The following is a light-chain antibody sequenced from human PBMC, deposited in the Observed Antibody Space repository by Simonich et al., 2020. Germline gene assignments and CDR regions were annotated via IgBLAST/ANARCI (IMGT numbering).Light chain of an antibody. V-gene: IGLV2-14*01. CDR3: SSYTSSSLRV. CDR1: SSDVGGYNY. CDR2: DVS. Sequence: QSALTQPASVSGSPGQSITISCTGTSSDVGGYNYVSCYQQHPCKAPKLMIYDVSKRPSGVSNRFSGSKSGNTASLTISGLQAEDEADYYGSSYTSSSLRVFGGGTKLTVL. J-gene: IGLJ3*02.